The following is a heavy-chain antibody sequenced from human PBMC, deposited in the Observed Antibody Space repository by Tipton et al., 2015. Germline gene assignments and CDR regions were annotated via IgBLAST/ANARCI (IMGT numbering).Heavy chain of an antibody. V-gene: IGHV4-39*07. CDR1: GGSISTTNYY. CDR2: VYYNGAT. D-gene: IGHD5-24*01. J-gene: IGHJ6*02. Sequence: TLSLTCTVSGGSISTTNYYWGWIRQPPGKGLEWIGSVYYNGATQYNPSLNSRVSISVDTSRNQFSLRLNSVAAADTAVYYCARDLEHGMDVWGHGTTVTVSS. CDR3: ARDLEHGMDV.